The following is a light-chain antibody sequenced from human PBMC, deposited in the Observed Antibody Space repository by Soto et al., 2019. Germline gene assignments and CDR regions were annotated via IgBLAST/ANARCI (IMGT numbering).Light chain of an antibody. Sequence: QLVLTQSSSASASLGSSVKLTCTLSSGHSSYIIAWHQQQPGKAPRYLMKLEGSGSYNKGSGVPDRFSGSSSGADRYLTISNLQFEDEAYYYCETWDRNTRVFGGGTKVTVL. CDR2: LEGSGSY. CDR1: SGHSSYI. CDR3: ETWDRNTRV. J-gene: IGLJ3*02. V-gene: IGLV4-60*02.